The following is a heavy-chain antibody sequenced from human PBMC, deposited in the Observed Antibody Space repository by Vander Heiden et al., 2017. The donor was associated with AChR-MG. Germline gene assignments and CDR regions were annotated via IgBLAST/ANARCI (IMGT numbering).Heavy chain of an antibody. J-gene: IGHJ4*02. CDR1: GFTFSSYA. Sequence: ELQLLESGGGLVQPGGSLRLSCSASGFTFSSYAMSWVRQAPGKGLEWVSTISGSSGSTYYANSVKGQFTISRDNSKNTLYLQMNSLRAEDTAVYYCAKASGAGYYDSSGYYFDYWGQGTLVTVSS. V-gene: IGHV3-23*01. CDR3: AKASGAGYYDSSGYYFDY. D-gene: IGHD3-22*01. CDR2: ISGSSGST.